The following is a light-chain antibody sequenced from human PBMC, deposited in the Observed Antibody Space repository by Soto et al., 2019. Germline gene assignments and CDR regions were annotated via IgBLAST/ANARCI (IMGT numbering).Light chain of an antibody. V-gene: IGKV3-20*01. CDR2: GAS. Sequence: VLTQSPCTLSLYPGERATLSCRASQSVSSSYLAWYQQKPGQAPRLLIYGASSRATGIPDRFSGSGSGTDFTLTISRLEPEDFAVYYCQQYGSSPKLTFGGGTKVEIK. J-gene: IGKJ4*01. CDR3: QQYGSSPKLT. CDR1: QSVSSSY.